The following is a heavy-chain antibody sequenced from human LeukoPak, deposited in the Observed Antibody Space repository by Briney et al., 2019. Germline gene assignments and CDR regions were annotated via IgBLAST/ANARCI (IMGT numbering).Heavy chain of an antibody. D-gene: IGHD6-13*01. CDR2: ISYDGTNK. CDR1: GFTFSNCG. V-gene: IGHV3-30*18. J-gene: IGHJ4*02. CDR3: AKGRYSSTWCSDH. Sequence: GRSLRLSCVASGFTFSNCGMHWVRQAPGKGLEWVAVISYDGTNKYYADSVKGRFTISRDYPKNTLFLQMSSLRAEDTAVYYCAKGRYSSTWCSDHWGQGTPVTVSS.